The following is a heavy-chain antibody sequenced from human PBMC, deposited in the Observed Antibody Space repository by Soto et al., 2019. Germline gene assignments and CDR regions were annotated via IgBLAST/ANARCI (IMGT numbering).Heavy chain of an antibody. Sequence: QVQLVQSGAEVKKPGAAVKVSCKASGYTFTSYGISWVRQAPGQGLEWMGWISSYNGNTNYAQKLQGRVTMTTDTSTSTAYMELRSLRSDDMAVYYCARDREYSGYDPEAFDIWGQGTMVTVSS. CDR1: GYTFTSYG. CDR2: ISSYNGNT. J-gene: IGHJ3*02. CDR3: ARDREYSGYDPEAFDI. D-gene: IGHD5-12*01. V-gene: IGHV1-18*03.